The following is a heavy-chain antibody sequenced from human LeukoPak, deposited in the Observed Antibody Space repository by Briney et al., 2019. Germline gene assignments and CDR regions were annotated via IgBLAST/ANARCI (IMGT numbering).Heavy chain of an antibody. D-gene: IGHD1-14*01. CDR1: GSTFISYL. J-gene: IGHJ4*02. CDR2: ISKDGTRD. V-gene: IGHV3-30-3*01. Sequence: PGTSLRLSCEASGSTFISYLIHWVRQAPGKGLEWVALISKDGTRDWYATSVRGRFTISRDNSKNTVYLHMNSLRPEDTALYCCVRDAGTIPEVVNAHFDYWGQGTLVTVSS. CDR3: VRDAGTIPEVVNAHFDY.